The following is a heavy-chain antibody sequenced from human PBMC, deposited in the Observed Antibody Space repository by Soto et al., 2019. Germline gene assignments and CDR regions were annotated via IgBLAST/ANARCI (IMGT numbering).Heavy chain of an antibody. Sequence: SETLSLTCTVSGGSISSGGYYWSWIRQHPGKGLEWIGYIYYSGSTYYNPSLKSRVTISVDTSKNQFSLKLSSVTAADTAVYYCATSPYYYGSGSPTYFDYWGQGTLVTVSS. J-gene: IGHJ4*02. V-gene: IGHV4-31*03. CDR3: ATSPYYYGSGSPTYFDY. CDR1: GGSISSGGYY. CDR2: IYYSGST. D-gene: IGHD3-10*01.